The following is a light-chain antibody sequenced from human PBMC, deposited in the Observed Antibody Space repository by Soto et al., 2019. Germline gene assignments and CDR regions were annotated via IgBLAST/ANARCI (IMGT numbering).Light chain of an antibody. CDR1: SSDVGGYNY. CDR2: DVS. J-gene: IGLJ1*01. Sequence: QSALTQPRSVSGSPGQSVTISCTGTSSDVGGYNYVSWYQQHPGKAPKVMIYDVSERPSGVPDRFSGSKSGNTASLNISGLQDEDEADYYCCSYAGSPRYVLGAGTKLTVL. V-gene: IGLV2-11*01. CDR3: CSYAGSPRYV.